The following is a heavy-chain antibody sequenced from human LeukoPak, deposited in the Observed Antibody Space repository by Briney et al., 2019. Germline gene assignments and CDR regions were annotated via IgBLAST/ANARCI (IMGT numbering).Heavy chain of an antibody. J-gene: IGHJ6*02. CDR1: GFTFSSYA. CDR3: AKGGAATRYGMDV. CDR2: ISGSGGST. D-gene: IGHD2-15*01. V-gene: IGHV3-23*01. Sequence: GGSLRPSCAASGFTFSSYAMSWVRQAPGKGLEWVSAISGSGGSTYYADSVKGRFTISRDNSKNTLYLQMNSLRAEDTAVYYCAKGGAATRYGMDVWGQGTTVTVSS.